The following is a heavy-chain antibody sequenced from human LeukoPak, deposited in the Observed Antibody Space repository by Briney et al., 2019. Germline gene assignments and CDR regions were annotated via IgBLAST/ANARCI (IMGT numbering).Heavy chain of an antibody. J-gene: IGHJ5*02. CDR3: ANSNPSDWFDP. V-gene: IGHV4-39*01. CDR2: IYYSGRT. Sequence: SETLSLTCTVPGDSISSTTYYWGWIRQPPGKGLEWIGSIYYSGRTFYNPSLKSRVTISVDTPKKQFSLKLSSVTAADTAVYYCANSNPSDWFDPWGQGTLVIVSS. D-gene: IGHD2-21*01. CDR1: GDSISSTTYY.